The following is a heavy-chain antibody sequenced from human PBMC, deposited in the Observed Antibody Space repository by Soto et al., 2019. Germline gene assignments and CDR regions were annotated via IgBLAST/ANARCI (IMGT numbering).Heavy chain of an antibody. V-gene: IGHV1-69*02. Sequence: QVQLVQSGAEVKKPGSSVKVSCKASGGTFSSYTISWVRQAPGQGLEWMGRINPILGIANYAQKFQGRVTITADKSTSTAYMELSSLRSEDTAVYYCARGGYYGSGTSLGGMDVWGQGTTVTVSS. CDR3: ARGGYYGSGTSLGGMDV. J-gene: IGHJ6*02. D-gene: IGHD3-10*01. CDR2: INPILGIA. CDR1: GGTFSSYT.